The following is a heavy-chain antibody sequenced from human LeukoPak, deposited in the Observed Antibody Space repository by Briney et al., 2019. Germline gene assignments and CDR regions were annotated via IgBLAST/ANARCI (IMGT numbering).Heavy chain of an antibody. CDR3: AKDRLLNCRGDCYIFDY. Sequence: GGSLRLSCAASGFTFSSYGMHWVRQAPGKGLEWVAFIRYDGSNKYYADSVKGRFTISRDNSKNTLYLQMNSLRAEDTAVYYCAKDRLLNCRGDCYIFDYWGQGTLVTVSS. V-gene: IGHV3-30*02. CDR1: GFTFSSYG. D-gene: IGHD2-21*02. J-gene: IGHJ4*02. CDR2: IRYDGSNK.